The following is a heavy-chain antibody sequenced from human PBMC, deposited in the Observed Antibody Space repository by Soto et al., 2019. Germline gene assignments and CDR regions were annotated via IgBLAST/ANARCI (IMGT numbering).Heavy chain of an antibody. J-gene: IGHJ4*02. CDR3: ARFSRSGDCY. CDR1: GFTFGSYW. D-gene: IGHD2-21*02. Sequence: EVQLVESGGGLVQPGGSLRLSCAASGFTFGSYWMSWVRQAPGKGLEWVANIKPDGSVKDHVDSVKGRFTISRDNAKNSLDLQMNSLGVEDTAVYYCARFSRSGDCYWGQGTLVTVSS. V-gene: IGHV3-7*01. CDR2: IKPDGSVK.